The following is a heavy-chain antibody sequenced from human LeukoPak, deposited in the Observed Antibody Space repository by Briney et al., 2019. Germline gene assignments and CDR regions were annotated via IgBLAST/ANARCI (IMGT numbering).Heavy chain of an antibody. CDR1: GGSFSGYY. J-gene: IGHJ6*02. D-gene: IGHD3-3*01. Sequence: SETLSLTCAVYGGSFSGYYWSWIRQPPGKGLEWIGEINHSGSTNYNPSLKSRVTISVDTSKNQFSLKLSSVTAAETAVYYCARAYYDFWSGYRGKYYYYYYGMDVWGQGTTVTVSS. CDR2: INHSGST. V-gene: IGHV4-34*01. CDR3: ARAYYDFWSGYRGKYYYYYYGMDV.